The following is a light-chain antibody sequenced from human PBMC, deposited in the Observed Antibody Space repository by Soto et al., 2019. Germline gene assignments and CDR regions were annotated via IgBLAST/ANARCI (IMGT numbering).Light chain of an antibody. CDR2: AAS. CDR1: QSISSY. CDR3: QQSYSTPPT. Sequence: DIQLTQSTSSLSASVGDRVTITCRASQSISSYLNWYQQKPGKAPKLLIYAASSLQSGVPSRCSGSGSRTDFTLTSSRLQPEDFATYYCQQSYSTPPTFGQGTKLEIK. J-gene: IGKJ2*01. V-gene: IGKV1-39*01.